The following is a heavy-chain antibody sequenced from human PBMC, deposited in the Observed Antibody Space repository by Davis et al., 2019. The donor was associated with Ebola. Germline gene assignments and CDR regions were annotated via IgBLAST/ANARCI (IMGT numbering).Heavy chain of an antibody. CDR3: ARHDPKYRGLDWFDP. J-gene: IGHJ5*02. D-gene: IGHD1-26*01. CDR1: GGSFSGYY. V-gene: IGHV4-34*01. CDR2: INHSGST. Sequence: MPGGSLRLSCAVYGGSFSGYYWSWIRQPPGKGLEWIGEINHSGSTNYNPSLKSRVTISVDTSKNQFSLKLSSVTAADTAVYYCARHDPKYRGLDWFDPWGQGTLVTVSS.